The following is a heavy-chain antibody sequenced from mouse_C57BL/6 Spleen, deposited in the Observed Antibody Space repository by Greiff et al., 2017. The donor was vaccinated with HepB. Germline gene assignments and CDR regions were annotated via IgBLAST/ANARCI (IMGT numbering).Heavy chain of an antibody. V-gene: IGHV1-50*01. Sequence: VQLQQPGAELVKPGASVKLSCKASGYTFTSYWMQWVKQRPGQGLEWIGEIDPSDSYTNYNQKFKGKATLTVDTSSSTAYMQLSSLTSEDSAVYYCARWLLRTPYAMDYWGQGTSVTVSS. J-gene: IGHJ4*01. CDR2: IDPSDSYT. D-gene: IGHD2-3*01. CDR3: ARWLLRTPYAMDY. CDR1: GYTFTSYW.